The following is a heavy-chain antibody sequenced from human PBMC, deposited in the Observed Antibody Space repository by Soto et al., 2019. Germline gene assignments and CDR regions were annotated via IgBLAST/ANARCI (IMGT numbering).Heavy chain of an antibody. CDR3: ALGYSFLDY. J-gene: IGHJ4*02. CDR2: MYYSGST. Sequence: PSETLSLTCTVSGGSISSYSWSWIRQPPGKGLEWIGYMYYSGSTNYNPSLQSRITISVDTSKNQFSLKLTSVTAADTAVYYCALGYSFLDYWGQGTTVTVSS. D-gene: IGHD2-15*01. CDR1: GGSISSYS. V-gene: IGHV4-59*01.